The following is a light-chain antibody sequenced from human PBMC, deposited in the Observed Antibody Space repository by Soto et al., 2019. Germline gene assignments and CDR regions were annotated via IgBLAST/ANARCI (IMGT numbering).Light chain of an antibody. CDR2: DAS. V-gene: IGKV1-5*01. CDR1: QGITTF. J-gene: IGKJ1*01. CDR3: QQYNRYWT. Sequence: MKQSPSIVSASIGDRVTITCRASQGITTFFAWYQQKPGKAPKLLIYDASSLQSGVPSRCSGSGSGTEFTLTISGVQPDDCPTSYFQQYNRYWTFGQGTKVDIK.